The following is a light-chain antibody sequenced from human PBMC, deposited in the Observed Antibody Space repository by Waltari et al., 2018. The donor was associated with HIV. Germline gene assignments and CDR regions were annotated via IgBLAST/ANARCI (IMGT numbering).Light chain of an antibody. V-gene: IGLV2-14*01. CDR1: SSYVGGYNS. CDR2: NVS. CDR3: SSYTSSNTVI. Sequence: QSPLTQSASVYGSPGPSITISCTGTSSYVGGYNSVSWYQQHPGKAPKLVIYNVSNRPSGVSNRFSGSKSGNTASLTISGLQAEDEAEYYCSSYTSSNTVIFGGGTRVTVL. J-gene: IGLJ2*01.